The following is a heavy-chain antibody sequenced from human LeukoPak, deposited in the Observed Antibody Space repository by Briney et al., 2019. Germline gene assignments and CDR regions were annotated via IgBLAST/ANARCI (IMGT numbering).Heavy chain of an antibody. D-gene: IGHD3-22*01. CDR1: GFTFSTYA. CDR3: AKDSSSYDWGYMDV. CDR2: IGGTDGRT. J-gene: IGHJ6*03. V-gene: IGHV3-23*01. Sequence: GRSLRLSCAASGFTFSTYAMSSVRQAPGKGLEWVSLIGGTDGRTRYADSVKGRFTISRDNSKNTLYLEMNSLRAEDKAVYYCAKDSSSYDWGYMDVWGKGTTVTISS.